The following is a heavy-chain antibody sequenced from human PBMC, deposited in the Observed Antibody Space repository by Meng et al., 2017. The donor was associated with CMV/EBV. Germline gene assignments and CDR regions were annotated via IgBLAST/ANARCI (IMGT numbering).Heavy chain of an antibody. CDR2: IIPILGIA. CDR1: GGTFSSYT. CDR3: ARGAFYSSSSPFDY. Sequence: SGGTFSSYTISWVRQAPGQGLEWMGRIIPILGIANCAKKFQGRVTITADKSTSTAYMELSSLRSEDTAVYYCARGAFYSSSSPFDYWGQGTLVTVSS. V-gene: IGHV1-69*02. J-gene: IGHJ4*02. D-gene: IGHD6-6*01.